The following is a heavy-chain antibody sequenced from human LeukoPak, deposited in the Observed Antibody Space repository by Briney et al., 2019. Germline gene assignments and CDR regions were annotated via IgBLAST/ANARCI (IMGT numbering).Heavy chain of an antibody. Sequence: PGGSLRLSCAASGFTFSSYAMSWVRQAPGKGLEWVSAISGSGGSAYYADSVKGRFTISRDNAKNSLYLQMDSLRAEDTAVYYCARVWGYGNWYFDYWGQGTLVTVSS. J-gene: IGHJ4*02. CDR2: ISGSGGSA. D-gene: IGHD3-16*01. CDR1: GFTFSSYA. V-gene: IGHV3-23*01. CDR3: ARVWGYGNWYFDY.